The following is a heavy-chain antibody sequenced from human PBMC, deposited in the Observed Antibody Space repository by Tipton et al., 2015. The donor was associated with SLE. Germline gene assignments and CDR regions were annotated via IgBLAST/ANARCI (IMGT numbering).Heavy chain of an antibody. Sequence: TLSLTCTVSGDSLSSCTYYGGWIRQSPGKGLEWIGSIYCSGSTYYNPSLKSRVTMSVDTSKNQLSLRLSSVTAADTAVYYCARHIWSRYSYFDYWGQGTLVTVSS. CDR3: ARHIWSRYSYFDY. CDR2: IYCSGST. D-gene: IGHD3-3*01. J-gene: IGHJ4*02. CDR1: GDSLSSCTYY. V-gene: IGHV4-39*01.